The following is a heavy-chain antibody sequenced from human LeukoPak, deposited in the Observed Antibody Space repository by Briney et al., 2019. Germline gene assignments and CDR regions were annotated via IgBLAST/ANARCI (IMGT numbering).Heavy chain of an antibody. CDR2: ISSSSSYI. D-gene: IGHD5-12*01. J-gene: IGHJ4*02. Sequence: GGSLRLSCAASGFTFSSYSMNLVRQAPGKGLEWVSSISSSSSYIYYADSVKGRFTISRDNAENSLYLRMNSLRAEDTAVYYCARLRETTIPLDYWGQGTLVTVSS. V-gene: IGHV3-21*01. CDR3: ARLRETTIPLDY. CDR1: GFTFSSYS.